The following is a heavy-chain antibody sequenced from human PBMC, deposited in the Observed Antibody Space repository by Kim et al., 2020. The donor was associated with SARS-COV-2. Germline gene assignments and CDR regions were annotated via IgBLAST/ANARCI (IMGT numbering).Heavy chain of an antibody. CDR1: RFIFSNYD. Sequence: GGSLRLSCAAARFIFSNYDMNWVRQAPGKGLELFSAVTGSGDTTYYADSVKGRFTISRDNSKNTLYLQMNSLRPEDTAVYFCARPPPAAPNDAFDIWGQGTMVTVSS. V-gene: IGHV3-23*01. CDR3: ARPPPAAPNDAFDI. J-gene: IGHJ3*02. D-gene: IGHD6-25*01. CDR2: VTGSGDTT.